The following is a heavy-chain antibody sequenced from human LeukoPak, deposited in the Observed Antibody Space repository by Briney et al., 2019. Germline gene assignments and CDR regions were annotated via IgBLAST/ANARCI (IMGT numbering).Heavy chain of an antibody. CDR3: ARGGTGATRDDTFDI. J-gene: IGHJ3*02. Sequence: GGSLRLSCAASGFTFSSYSMNWVRQAPGKGLEWVSSISSRSSHIFYADSVKGRFTISRDNAKNSLYLQMNSLRAEDTAVYYCARGGTGATRDDTFDIWGQGAMVTVSP. V-gene: IGHV3-21*01. CDR2: ISSRSSHI. CDR1: GFTFSSYS. D-gene: IGHD1-7*01.